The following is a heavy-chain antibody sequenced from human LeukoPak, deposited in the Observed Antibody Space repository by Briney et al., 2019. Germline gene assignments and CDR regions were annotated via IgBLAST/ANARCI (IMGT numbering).Heavy chain of an antibody. CDR1: GFTFSSYA. Sequence: PGGSLRLSCAASGFTFSSYAISWVRQAPGKGLEWVSAISGSGGSTYYADSVKGRFTISRDNSKNTLYLQMNSLRAEDTAVYYCAKDRGAEQLVRSFDYWGQGTLVTVSS. D-gene: IGHD6-6*01. V-gene: IGHV3-23*01. J-gene: IGHJ4*02. CDR2: ISGSGGST. CDR3: AKDRGAEQLVRSFDY.